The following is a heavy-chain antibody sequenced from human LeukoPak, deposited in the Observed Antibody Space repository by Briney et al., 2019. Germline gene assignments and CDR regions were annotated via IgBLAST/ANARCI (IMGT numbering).Heavy chain of an antibody. Sequence: PGRSLRLSCAASGFTFSSYAMHWVRQAPGKGLEWVAVISYDGSNKYYADSVKGRFTISRDNSKNTLYLQMNSLRAEDTAVYYCARRYGSGSYDGDWFDPWGQGTPVTVSS. CDR3: ARRYGSGSYDGDWFDP. CDR1: GFTFSSYA. V-gene: IGHV3-30-3*01. J-gene: IGHJ5*02. CDR2: ISYDGSNK. D-gene: IGHD3-10*01.